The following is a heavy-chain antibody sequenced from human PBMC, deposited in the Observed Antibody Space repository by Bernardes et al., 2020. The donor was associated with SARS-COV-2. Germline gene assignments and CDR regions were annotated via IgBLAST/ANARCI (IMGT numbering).Heavy chain of an antibody. Sequence: GGSRRLSCAASGFTFSSYWMHWVRQVPGKGLVWVSRLNGDGSSVTYADSVKGRFTISRDNAKNTLYLQMNSLRADDTAIFYCVRGSGNYYFDYWGLGTLVTVSS. J-gene: IGHJ4*02. CDR1: GFTFSSYW. V-gene: IGHV3-74*01. D-gene: IGHD3-10*01. CDR2: LNGDGSSV. CDR3: VRGSGNYYFDY.